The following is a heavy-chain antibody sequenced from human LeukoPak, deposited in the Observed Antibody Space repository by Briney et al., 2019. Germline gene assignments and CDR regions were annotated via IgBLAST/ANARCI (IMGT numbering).Heavy chain of an antibody. CDR2: IYYSGST. J-gene: IGHJ4*02. V-gene: IGHV4-59*01. Sequence: SETLSLTCTVSVGSISSYYWSWIRQPPGKGLEWIGYIYYSGSTNYNPSLKSRVTISVDTSKNQFSLKLSSVTAADTAVYYCARESVTYFDYWGQGTLVTVSS. CDR1: VGSISSYY. D-gene: IGHD5-18*01. CDR3: ARESVTYFDY.